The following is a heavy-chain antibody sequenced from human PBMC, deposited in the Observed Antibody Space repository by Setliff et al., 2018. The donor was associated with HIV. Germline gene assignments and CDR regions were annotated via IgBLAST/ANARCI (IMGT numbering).Heavy chain of an antibody. J-gene: IGHJ4*02. CDR3: AKADYCSGGSCNSRRSIDY. CDR2: INPSGGST. CDR1: GYTFSYY. D-gene: IGHD2-15*01. Sequence: ASVKVSCKASGYTFSYYIHWVRQAPGQGLEWMGIINPSGGSTTYAQKFQGRVTMTRDTSTSTIYMELSSLRSEDTAVYYCAKADYCSGGSCNSRRSIDYWGQGTLVTVSS. V-gene: IGHV1-46*01.